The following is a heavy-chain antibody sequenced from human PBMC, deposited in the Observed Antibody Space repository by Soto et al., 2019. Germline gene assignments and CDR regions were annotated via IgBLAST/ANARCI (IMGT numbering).Heavy chain of an antibody. D-gene: IGHD4-17*01. CDR1: GFSFSSYG. CDR3: ARNPRPTYGDYADY. V-gene: IGHV3-33*01. J-gene: IGHJ4*02. CDR2: VWYDGSNK. Sequence: QVQLVESGGGVVQPGTSLRLSCAASGFSFSSYGMHWVRQAPGKGLEWVAVVWYDGSNKYYADSVKGRFTISRDNXKNTLYLQMNSLRAEDTAVYYCARNPRPTYGDYADYWGQGTLVTVSS.